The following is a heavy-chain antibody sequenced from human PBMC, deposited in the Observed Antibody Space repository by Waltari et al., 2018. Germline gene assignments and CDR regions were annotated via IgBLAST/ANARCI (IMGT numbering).Heavy chain of an antibody. Sequence: QVQLQESGPGLVQPSETLSLTCTVSGGSISSYYSRWIRQPPGKGLEGIGYIYYSGSTNYNPSLKSRVTISVDTSKNQFSLKLSSVTAADTAVYYCARGGYSNYYYGMDVWGQGTTVTVSS. J-gene: IGHJ6*02. D-gene: IGHD4-4*01. V-gene: IGHV4-59*01. CDR1: GGSISSYY. CDR2: IYYSGST. CDR3: ARGGYSNYYYGMDV.